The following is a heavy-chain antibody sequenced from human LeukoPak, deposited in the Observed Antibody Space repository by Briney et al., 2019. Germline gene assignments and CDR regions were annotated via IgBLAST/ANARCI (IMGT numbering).Heavy chain of an antibody. Sequence: GRSLRLSCAASGFTFSSYWMHWVRQAPGRGLVWVSRINSDASSINYADSVKGRFTISRDNAKNTLYLQMNSLRAEDTAVYYCVREGGSFLRYFDSWGQGTLVAVSS. CDR1: GFTFSSYW. CDR2: INSDASSI. V-gene: IGHV3-74*01. D-gene: IGHD1-26*01. CDR3: VREGGSFLRYFDS. J-gene: IGHJ4*02.